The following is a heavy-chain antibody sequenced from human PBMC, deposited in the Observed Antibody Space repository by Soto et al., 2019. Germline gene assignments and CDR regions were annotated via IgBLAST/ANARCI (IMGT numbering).Heavy chain of an antibody. D-gene: IGHD3-3*01. J-gene: IGHJ6*03. CDR2: IYYSGST. V-gene: IGHV4-59*08. CDR1: GGSISSYY. Sequence: SETLSLTCTVSGGSISSYYWSWIRQPPGKGLEWIGYIYYSGSTYYNPSLKSRVTISVDTSKNQFSLKLSSVSAADTAVYYCARTSITIFGVVRVYYYYYMDVWGKGTTVTVSS. CDR3: ARTSITIFGVVRVYYYYYMDV.